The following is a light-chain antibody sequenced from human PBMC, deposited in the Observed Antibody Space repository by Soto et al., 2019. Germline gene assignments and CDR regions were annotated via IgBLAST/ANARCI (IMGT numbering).Light chain of an antibody. V-gene: IGLV2-14*03. Sequence: QSALTQPASVSGSPGQSITISCTGTSSDVGASNYVSWYQHHPGEAPKLMIYDVSNRPSGVSNRFSGSKSGNTASLTISGLQAEDEADYYCNSFTTSSTLVFGGGTKVTV. J-gene: IGLJ2*01. CDR2: DVS. CDR3: NSFTTSSTLV. CDR1: SSDVGASNY.